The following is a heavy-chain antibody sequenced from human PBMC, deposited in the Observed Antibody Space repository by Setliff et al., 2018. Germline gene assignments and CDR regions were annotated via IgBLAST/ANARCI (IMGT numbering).Heavy chain of an antibody. J-gene: IGHJ4*02. V-gene: IGHV4-39*07. Sequence: SETLSLTCTVSGDSISSTYYYWGWIRQPPGKGLEWIGSISFGGNTYYNPSLKSRVTISLDTSKNQFSLKLNSVTAADTAVYSCARDPGHRSGTWSLDYWGQGTLSPSPQ. CDR2: ISFGGNT. CDR1: GDSISSTYYY. CDR3: ARDPGHRSGTWSLDY.